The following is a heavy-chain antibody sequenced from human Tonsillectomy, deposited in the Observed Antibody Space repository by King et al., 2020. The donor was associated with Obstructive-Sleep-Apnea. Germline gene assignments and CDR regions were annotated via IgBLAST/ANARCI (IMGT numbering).Heavy chain of an antibody. CDR3: ATTGDRYNYYYAMDV. V-gene: IGHV4-39*07. CDR2: IFYSGST. J-gene: IGHJ6*02. Sequence: LQLQESGPGLVKPSETLSLTCTVSGGSMRSTNYYWGWIRQPPGKGLEWIGSIFYSGSTSYNPSLKSRVTISVDTSKNQFSLNLNSVTAADTAVYFCATTGDRYNYYYAMDVWGQGTTVTVSS. D-gene: IGHD1-26*01. CDR1: GGSMRSTNYY.